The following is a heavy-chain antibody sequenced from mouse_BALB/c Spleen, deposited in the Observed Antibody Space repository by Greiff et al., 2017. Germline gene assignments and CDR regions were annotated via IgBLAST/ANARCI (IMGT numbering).Heavy chain of an antibody. CDR2: INPSNGGT. CDR1: GYTFTSYY. V-gene: IGHV1S81*02. D-gene: IGHD2-3*01. J-gene: IGHJ4*01. Sequence: QVQLKQPGAELVKPGASVKLSCKASGYTFTSYYMYWVKQRPGQGLEWIGGINPSNGGTNFNEKFKSKATLTVDKSSSTAYMQLSSLTSEDSAVYYCTRALLYDGYRAMDYWGQGTSVTVSS. CDR3: TRALLYDGYRAMDY.